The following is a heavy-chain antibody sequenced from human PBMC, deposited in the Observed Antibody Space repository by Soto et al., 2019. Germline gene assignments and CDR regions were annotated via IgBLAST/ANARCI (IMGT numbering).Heavy chain of an antibody. J-gene: IGHJ4*02. CDR2: ISSSGSTI. D-gene: IGHD1-26*01. V-gene: IGHV3-11*01. CDR1: GFTLSDHY. Sequence: QVQLVESGGDLVKPGGSLRLSCAASGFTLSDHYMSWIRQAPGKGLEWVSHISSSGSTINYADSVKGRFTISRDNAKNALYLQMSSLRVEDTAVYYCARGRDSGRYFDYWGPGTLVTVSS. CDR3: ARGRDSGRYFDY.